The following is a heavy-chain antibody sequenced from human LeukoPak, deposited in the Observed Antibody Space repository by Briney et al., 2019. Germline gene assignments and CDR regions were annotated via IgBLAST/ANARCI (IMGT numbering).Heavy chain of an antibody. V-gene: IGHV1-69*13. CDR1: GGTFSCYA. CDR3: ARLGFSHCSSTSCAGAWFEP. J-gene: IGHJ5*02. D-gene: IGHD2-2*01. Sequence: ASVKVSCKASGGTFSCYAISWVRQAPGQGLGWMGGIIPIFGSANYAQKFQCRVTITAHESTRTAYTKLSSLSSEDTAVYYCARLGFSHCSSTSCAGAWFEPWGQGTLVTVSS. CDR2: IIPIFGSA.